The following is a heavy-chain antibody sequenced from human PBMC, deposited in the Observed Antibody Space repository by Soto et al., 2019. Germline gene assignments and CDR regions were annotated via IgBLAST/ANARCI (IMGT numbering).Heavy chain of an antibody. J-gene: IGHJ4*02. CDR3: ARAYSNGYFLAVFDY. CDR1: GGSISSYY. D-gene: IGHD5-18*01. CDR2: IYYSGST. V-gene: IGHV4-59*01. Sequence: SETLSLTCTVSGGSISSYYWSWIRQPPGKGLEWIGYIYYSGSTNYNPSLKSRVTISGDTSKNQFSLKLSSVTAADAAVYYCARAYSNGYFLAVFDYWGQGTLVTVSS.